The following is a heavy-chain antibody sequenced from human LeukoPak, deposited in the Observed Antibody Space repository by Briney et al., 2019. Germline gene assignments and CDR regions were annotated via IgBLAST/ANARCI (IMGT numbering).Heavy chain of an antibody. CDR1: GGSISSSGYY. CDR2: IYTSGST. CDR3: ATYYYDSSDYQDY. Sequence: SETLSLTCTVSGGSISSSGYYWSWIRQPAGKGLEWTGRIYTSGSTNYNPSLKSRLTISVDTSKNQFSLKLSSVTAADTAIYYCATYYYDSSDYQDYWGQGTLVTVSS. J-gene: IGHJ4*02. D-gene: IGHD3-22*01. V-gene: IGHV4-61*02.